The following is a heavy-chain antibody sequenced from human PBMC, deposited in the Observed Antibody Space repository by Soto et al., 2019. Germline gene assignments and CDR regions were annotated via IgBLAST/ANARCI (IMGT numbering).Heavy chain of an antibody. CDR1: GGSISNGNW. J-gene: IGHJ4*02. V-gene: IGHV4-4*02. Sequence: QVQLQESGPGLVKPSETLPLTCAVSGGSISNGNWWSWVRQPPGKGLEWIGEIYHSGRTNYNPSLKRRVSISGDTSKNQFSLKLTSVTAADTAIYYCARAAAYCLDSWGQGTLVTVAS. CDR2: IYHSGRT. D-gene: IGHD6-25*01. CDR3: ARAAAYCLDS.